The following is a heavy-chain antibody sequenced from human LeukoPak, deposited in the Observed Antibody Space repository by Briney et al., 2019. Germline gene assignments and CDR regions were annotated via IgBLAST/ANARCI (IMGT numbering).Heavy chain of an antibody. CDR3: ARDNSDYYDSSGLRGGFDY. CDR1: GFTFSSYW. J-gene: IGHJ4*02. Sequence: GGSLRLSCAASGFTFSSYWMSWVRQAPGKGQERVANIKQDGSEKYYVDSVKGRFTISRDNAKNSLYLQMNSLRAEDTAVYYCARDNSDYYDSSGLRGGFDYWGQGTLVTVSS. CDR2: IKQDGSEK. V-gene: IGHV3-7*01. D-gene: IGHD3-22*01.